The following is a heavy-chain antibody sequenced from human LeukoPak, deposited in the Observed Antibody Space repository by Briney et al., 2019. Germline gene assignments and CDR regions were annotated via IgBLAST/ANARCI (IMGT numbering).Heavy chain of an antibody. CDR2: IKQDGSEK. CDR1: GFTFSSYW. J-gene: IGHJ4*02. V-gene: IGHV3-7*01. D-gene: IGHD2-2*01. Sequence: GGSLRLSCAASGFTFSSYWMSWVRQAPGKGLEWVANIKQDGSEKYYVDSVKGRFTISRDNAKNSLYLQMNSLRAEDTAVYYCARGGGYCSSTSCYVRDFWSGYWTFDYWGQGTLVTVSS. CDR3: ARGGGYCSSTSCYVRDFWSGYWTFDY.